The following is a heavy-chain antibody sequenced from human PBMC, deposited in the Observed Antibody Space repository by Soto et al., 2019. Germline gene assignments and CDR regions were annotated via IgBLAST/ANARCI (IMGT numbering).Heavy chain of an antibody. V-gene: IGHV5-10-1*01. D-gene: IGHD3-22*01. CDR2: IDPSDSQT. CDR1: GYSFAGYW. Sequence: PVESLKISCKGSGYSFAGYWITWVRQKPVEGLEWMGRIDPSDSQTYYSPSFRGHVTISVTKSITTVFLQWSSLRASDTAMYYCARQIYDSDTGPNFQYYFDSWGQGTPVTVSS. J-gene: IGHJ4*02. CDR3: ARQIYDSDTGPNFQYYFDS.